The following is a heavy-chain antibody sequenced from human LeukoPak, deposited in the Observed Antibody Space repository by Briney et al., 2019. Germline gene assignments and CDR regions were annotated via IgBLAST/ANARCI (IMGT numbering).Heavy chain of an antibody. CDR1: GYTFTSYD. CDR3: ARGVAAAGTGDY. J-gene: IGHJ4*02. D-gene: IGHD6-13*01. V-gene: IGHV1-8*01. Sequence: KVSCKASGYTFTSYDINWVRQAPGQGLEWMGWMNPNSGNTGYAQKFQGRVTMTRNTSISTAYMELSSLRSEDTAVYYCARGVAAAGTGDYWGQGTLVTVSS. CDR2: MNPNSGNT.